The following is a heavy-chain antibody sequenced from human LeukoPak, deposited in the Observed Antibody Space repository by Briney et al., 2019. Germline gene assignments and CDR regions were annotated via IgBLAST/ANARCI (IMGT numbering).Heavy chain of an antibody. Sequence: PSETLSLTCTGSGGSTSSYYWSWIRQPPGKGLEWIGYIYYSGSTNYNPSLKSRVTISVDTSKNQFSLKLSSVTAADTAVYYCARVTQQLVPYFDYWGQGTLVTVSS. CDR2: IYYSGST. J-gene: IGHJ4*02. CDR1: GGSTSSYY. CDR3: ARVTQQLVPYFDY. V-gene: IGHV4-59*01. D-gene: IGHD6-13*01.